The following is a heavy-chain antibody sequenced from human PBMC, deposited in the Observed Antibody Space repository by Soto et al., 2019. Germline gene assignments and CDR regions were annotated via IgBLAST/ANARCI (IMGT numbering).Heavy chain of an antibody. CDR2: ISGSGGRT. CDR3: AKGGKPEPVTLLEY. V-gene: IGHV3-23*01. D-gene: IGHD3-10*01. CDR1: RVSIKTLA. J-gene: IGHJ1*01. Sequence: LGRAAIRVSIKTLAVGGVIQNKKKGLDWVPVISGSGGRTYYADYVKGRFNICRDNTKNTLYLQMDSLRADDTSVFFQAKGGKPEPVTLLEYWGNGTPV.